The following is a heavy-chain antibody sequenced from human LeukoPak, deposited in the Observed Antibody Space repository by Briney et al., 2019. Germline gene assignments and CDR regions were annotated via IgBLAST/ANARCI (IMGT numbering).Heavy chain of an antibody. Sequence: PGGSLRLSCAASGFTCSNYWMTCVRQAPGEGLELVANIKQDGSEKYYVDSVKGRFTISRDNAKNSLYLQMNSLRAEDTAVYYCARNQRRLDYWGQGTLVTVSS. D-gene: IGHD1-14*01. V-gene: IGHV3-7*01. CDR2: IKQDGSEK. CDR1: GFTCSNYW. CDR3: ARNQRRLDY. J-gene: IGHJ4*02.